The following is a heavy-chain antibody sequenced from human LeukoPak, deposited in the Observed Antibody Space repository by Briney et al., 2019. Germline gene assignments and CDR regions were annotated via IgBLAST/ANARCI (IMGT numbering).Heavy chain of an antibody. CDR1: GGSISSYH. Sequence: SETLSLTCTVSGGSISSYHWSWIRQPPGKGLEWIGYLYYSGTTNFNPSLKSRVSISLDTSKNQFSLKLSSVTAADTAVYYCAKSISARSPTYGIDVWGQGTTVTVSS. J-gene: IGHJ6*02. D-gene: IGHD6-6*01. CDR3: AKSISARSPTYGIDV. CDR2: LYYSGTT. V-gene: IGHV4-59*08.